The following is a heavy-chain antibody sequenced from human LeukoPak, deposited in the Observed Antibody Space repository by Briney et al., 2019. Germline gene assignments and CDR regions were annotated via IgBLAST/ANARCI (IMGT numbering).Heavy chain of an antibody. CDR1: GGSISSYGYY. D-gene: IGHD2-21*01. Sequence: PSETLSLTCSVSGGSISSYGYYWSWIRQHPGKGLEWIGFIYYSGSTLYAPSFRSRVTISVDTSKDQFSLQLTSLTAADAAIYYCATYWDPVNRVSWFDPWGQGMLVTVSS. CDR3: ATYWDPVNRVSWFDP. J-gene: IGHJ5*02. CDR2: IYYSGST. V-gene: IGHV4-31*03.